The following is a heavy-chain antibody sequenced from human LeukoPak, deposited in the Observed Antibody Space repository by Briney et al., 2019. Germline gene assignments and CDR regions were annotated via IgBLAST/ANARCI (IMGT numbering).Heavy chain of an antibody. CDR1: GGSISSGGYY. D-gene: IGHD7-27*01. Sequence: SQTLTLTCTVSGGSISSGGYYWSWIPQHPGKGLEWIAYIYYSASTYHNPSLKSRVTISADTSKNQFSLKLSSVTAADTAVSYCASFDTGWYFDYWGQGTLVTVSS. CDR3: ASFDTGWYFDY. J-gene: IGHJ4*02. CDR2: IYYSAST. V-gene: IGHV4-31*03.